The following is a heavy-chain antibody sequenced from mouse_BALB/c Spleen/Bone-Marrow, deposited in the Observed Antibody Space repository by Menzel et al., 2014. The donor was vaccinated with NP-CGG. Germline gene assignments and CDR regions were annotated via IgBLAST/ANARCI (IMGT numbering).Heavy chain of an antibody. CDR2: INSNGGST. V-gene: IGHV5-6-2*01. Sequence: EVQVVESGGGLVKLGGSLKLSCAASGFTFSSYYMSWVRRTPEKRRELAAAINSNGGSTYYPDTVKGRFTISRDDAKNTLYLQMSSLKSEDTALYYCARLGNDDAMDYWGQGTSVTVSS. J-gene: IGHJ4*01. CDR3: ARLGNDDAMDY. CDR1: GFTFSSYY. D-gene: IGHD2-12*01.